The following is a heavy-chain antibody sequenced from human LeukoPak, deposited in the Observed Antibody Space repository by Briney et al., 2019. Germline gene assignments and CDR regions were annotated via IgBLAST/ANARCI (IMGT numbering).Heavy chain of an antibody. V-gene: IGHV4-39*01. CDR1: GGSISSTNYY. CDR2: VYYSGST. CDR3: ARLYHDSRGYYWFDP. J-gene: IGHJ5*02. Sequence: SETLSLTCTVSGGSISSTNYYWGWIRQPPGRGLEWIGSVYYSGSTYSNPSLKSRVAVYLDTSKSQFSLKLTSVTAADTAVYYCARLYHDSRGYYWFDPWGQGTLVTVSS. D-gene: IGHD3-22*01.